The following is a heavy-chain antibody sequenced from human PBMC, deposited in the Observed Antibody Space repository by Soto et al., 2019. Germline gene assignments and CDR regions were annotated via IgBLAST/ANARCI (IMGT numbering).Heavy chain of an antibody. CDR3: AREVVFGEVTFDY. CDR2: INPNSGST. CDR1: GYTFTGYY. Sequence: ASVKVSCKASGYTFTGYYMHWVRQAPGQGLEWMGWINPNSGSTSYAQKFQGRVTMTRDTSTSTVYMELSSLRSEDTAVYYCAREVVFGEVTFDYWGQGTLVTVSS. J-gene: IGHJ4*02. V-gene: IGHV1-46*01. D-gene: IGHD3-3*01.